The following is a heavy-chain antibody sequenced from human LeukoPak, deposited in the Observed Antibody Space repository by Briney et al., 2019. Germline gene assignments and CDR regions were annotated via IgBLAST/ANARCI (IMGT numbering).Heavy chain of an antibody. Sequence: SETLSLTCTVSGGSISSYYWSWIRRPPGKGLEWIGYIYYSGSTNYNPSLKSRVTISVDTSKNQFSLKLSSVTAADTAVYYCARAEIAAARGVFDPWGQGTLVTVSS. D-gene: IGHD6-13*01. CDR2: IYYSGST. V-gene: IGHV4-59*01. CDR1: GGSISSYY. J-gene: IGHJ5*02. CDR3: ARAEIAAARGVFDP.